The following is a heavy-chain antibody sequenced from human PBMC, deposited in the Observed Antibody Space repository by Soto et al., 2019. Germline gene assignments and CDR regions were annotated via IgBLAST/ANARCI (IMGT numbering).Heavy chain of an antibody. V-gene: IGHV4-59*01. D-gene: IGHD6-19*01. CDR3: ARSVAVPGAHIDY. J-gene: IGHJ4*02. Sequence: SETLSLTCSVSGGSISGSYWSWIRQSPGKGLGWLGYVYYTGSTNYSPSLRSRVSISVDTSKNEFSLRLSSVTAADTAVYFCARSVAVPGAHIDYWGQGTQVTVSS. CDR1: GGSISGSY. CDR2: VYYTGST.